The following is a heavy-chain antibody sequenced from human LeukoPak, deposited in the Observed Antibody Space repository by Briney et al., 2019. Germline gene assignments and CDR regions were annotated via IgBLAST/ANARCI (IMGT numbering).Heavy chain of an antibody. CDR1: GFTFSSYE. CDR2: ISSSGSTI. J-gene: IGHJ6*04. D-gene: IGHD3-10*02. CDR3: AGIGITLIGGG. V-gene: IGHV3-48*03. Sequence: PGGSLRLSCAASGFTFSSYEMNWVRQAPGKGLEWVSYISSSGSTIYYAASVKGRFTISRDNAKNSLYLQMNSLRAEDTAVYYCAGIGITLIGGGWGKGTTVTISS.